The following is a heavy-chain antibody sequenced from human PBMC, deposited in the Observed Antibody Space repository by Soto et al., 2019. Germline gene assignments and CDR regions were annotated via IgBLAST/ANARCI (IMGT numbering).Heavy chain of an antibody. D-gene: IGHD3-22*01. CDR3: ATNFDSSGYYNDYGMDI. CDR2: IYYSGST. CDR1: GAPINSISYY. J-gene: IGHJ6*02. Sequence: PXESLSITCSVSGAPINSISYYWGWVRESPGKGLEWIGSIYYSGSTYYNPSLKSRVTISVDTSKNHFSLKLRSVTAADTAVYFCATNFDSSGYYNDYGMDIWGQGAEVTVSS. V-gene: IGHV4-39*02.